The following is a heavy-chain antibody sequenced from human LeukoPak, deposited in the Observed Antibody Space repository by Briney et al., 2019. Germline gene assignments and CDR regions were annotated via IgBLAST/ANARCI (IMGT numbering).Heavy chain of an antibody. Sequence: PSETLSLTCTVSGGSISSSSFYWGWIRQPPGEGLERIGSIYYSASTYYNPSLKSRVTISVDTSKNQFSLKLSSVTAADTAVYYCARQRYIVASIPYFFDYWGQGTLVTVSS. V-gene: IGHV4-39*01. D-gene: IGHD5-12*01. J-gene: IGHJ4*02. CDR1: GGSISSSSFY. CDR2: IYYSAST. CDR3: ARQRYIVASIPYFFDY.